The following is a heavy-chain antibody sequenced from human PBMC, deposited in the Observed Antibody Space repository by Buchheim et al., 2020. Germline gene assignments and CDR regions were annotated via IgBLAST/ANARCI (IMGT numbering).Heavy chain of an antibody. CDR1: GFTFNTYN. D-gene: IGHD1-1*01. CDR3: ARDRSGTIPYYHYGMDV. J-gene: IGHJ6*02. Sequence: EVQLVESGGGLVKPGGSLRLSCAASGFTFNTYNMNWVRQAPGKGLEWVSSISGSGTYAYYADSVKGRFTVSRDNAKHSLYLRMNSLRAEDAAVYYCARDRSGTIPYYHYGMDVWGQGTT. CDR2: ISGSGTYA. V-gene: IGHV3-21*01.